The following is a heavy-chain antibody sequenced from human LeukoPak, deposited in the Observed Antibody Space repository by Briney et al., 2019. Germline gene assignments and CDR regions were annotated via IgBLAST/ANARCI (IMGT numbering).Heavy chain of an antibody. D-gene: IGHD6-19*01. CDR3: AREGYSSGWSRAFDY. CDR1: GFTFSSYS. J-gene: IGHJ4*02. CDR2: ISSSSSYI. Sequence: GGSLRLSCAASGFTFSSYSMNWVRQAPGKGLEWVSSISSSSSYIYYAASVKGRFTISRDNAKNSLYLQMNSLRAEDTAVYYCAREGYSSGWSRAFDYWGQGTLVTVSS. V-gene: IGHV3-21*01.